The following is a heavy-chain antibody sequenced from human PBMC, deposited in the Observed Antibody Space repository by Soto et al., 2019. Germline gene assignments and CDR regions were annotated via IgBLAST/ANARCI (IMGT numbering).Heavy chain of an antibody. CDR2: INPNSGGT. Sequence: QVQLVQSGAEVKKPGASVKVSCKASGYTFTGYYMHWVRQAPGQGLEWMGWINPNSGGTNYAQKVQGWVTMTRDTAISTAYMELSRLRADDTAVYYCARGDVTGIYYYYYYMDVWGKGTTVTVSS. CDR3: ARGDVTGIYYYYYYMDV. V-gene: IGHV1-2*04. D-gene: IGHD2-21*02. CDR1: GYTFTGYY. J-gene: IGHJ6*03.